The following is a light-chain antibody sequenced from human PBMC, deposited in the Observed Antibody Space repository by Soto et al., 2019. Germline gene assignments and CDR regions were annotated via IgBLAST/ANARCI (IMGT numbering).Light chain of an antibody. CDR1: SSDVGGYNY. Sequence: QSALTQPASVSGSPGQSITISCTGTSSDVGGYNYVSWYQKHPGKAPKLMISGVTNRPAGVSNRFSGSKSGNTASLTITGLQAEDEADYYCSSYTTSRTWVFGGGTKLTVL. V-gene: IGLV2-14*01. CDR2: GVT. CDR3: SSYTTSRTWV. J-gene: IGLJ3*02.